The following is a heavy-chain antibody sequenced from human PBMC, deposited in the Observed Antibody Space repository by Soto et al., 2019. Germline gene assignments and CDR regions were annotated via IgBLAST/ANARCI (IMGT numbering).Heavy chain of an antibody. CDR1: GGSISSSRYY. CDR2: IYYSGST. CDR3: ARHALYYYDSSGYWG. J-gene: IGHJ4*02. V-gene: IGHV4-39*01. D-gene: IGHD3-22*01. Sequence: QLQLQESGPGLVKPSETLSLTCTVSGGSISSSRYYWGWIRQPPGKGLEWIGSIYYSGSTYYNPSLKSRVTISVDTSKNHFSLKLSSVTAADTAVYYCARHALYYYDSSGYWGWGQGTLVTVSS.